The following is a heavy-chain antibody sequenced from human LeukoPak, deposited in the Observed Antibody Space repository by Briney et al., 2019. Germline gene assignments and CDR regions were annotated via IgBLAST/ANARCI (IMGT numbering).Heavy chain of an antibody. J-gene: IGHJ4*02. CDR2: TRDKANGYTT. Sequence: GGSLRLSCAASGFTFSDHYMDWVRQAPGKGLEWVGRTRDKANGYTTDYAASVRGRFTISRDDSKNSLRLQMNSLKTEDTAVYYCARYYYDSSGYYRFDYWGQGTLVTVSS. D-gene: IGHD3-22*01. V-gene: IGHV3-72*01. CDR3: ARYYYDSSGYYRFDY. CDR1: GFTFSDHY.